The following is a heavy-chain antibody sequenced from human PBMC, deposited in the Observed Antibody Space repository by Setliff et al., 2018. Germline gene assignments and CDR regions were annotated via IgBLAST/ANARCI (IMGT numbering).Heavy chain of an antibody. D-gene: IGHD3-16*01. J-gene: IGHJ4*02. CDR2: INPSGTT. CDR1: GGPFSDYY. CDR3: RFWSYVYKNDY. Sequence: PSETLSLTCTFYGGPFSDYYWGWVRQTPGKGLEWIAEINPSGTTNYIPSLKSRLTISVDTSKRQFSLKLISVTAAGTAVYYCRFWSYVYKNDYWAQGTLVTVSS. V-gene: IGHV4-34*01.